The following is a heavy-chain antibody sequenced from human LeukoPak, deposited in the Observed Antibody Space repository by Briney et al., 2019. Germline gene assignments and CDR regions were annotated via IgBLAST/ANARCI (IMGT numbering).Heavy chain of an antibody. J-gene: IGHJ4*02. CDR3: ASVYSGSYIYDY. V-gene: IGHV3-30*04. CDR1: GFTFSSYA. CDR2: ISYDGSNK. D-gene: IGHD1-26*01. Sequence: GRPLRLSCAASGFTFSSYAMHWVRQAPGKGLEWVAVISYDGSNKYYAGSVKGRFTISRDNSKNTLYLQMNSLRAEDTAVYYCASVYSGSYIYDYWGQGTLVTVSS.